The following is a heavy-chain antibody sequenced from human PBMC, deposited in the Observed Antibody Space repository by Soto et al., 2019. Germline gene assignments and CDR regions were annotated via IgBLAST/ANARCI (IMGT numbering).Heavy chain of an antibody. V-gene: IGHV3-23*01. J-gene: IGHJ4*02. CDR2: ISGSGGAT. CDR1: GFTLSSYA. CDR3: AKDNLPYYYDTSGYFPLDY. Sequence: GGSLRLSCAASGFTLSSYAMNWVRQAPGKGLEWVSLISGSGGATYYADSVKGRFTISRDNSKNTLYLQMNTLRAEDTAVYYCAKDNLPYYYDTSGYFPLDYWGQGTLVTVSS. D-gene: IGHD3-22*01.